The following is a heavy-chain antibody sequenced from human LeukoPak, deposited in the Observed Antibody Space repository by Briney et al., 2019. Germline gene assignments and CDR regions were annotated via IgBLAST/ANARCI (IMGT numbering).Heavy chain of an antibody. Sequence: GGSLRLSCAASEFTFSSYWMSWVRQAPGKGLEWVANIKGDVTEKYYVDSVKGRFTISRDNVKNLLYLQMNSLRAEDTAVYYCARVQRGIAVALDYWGQGTLATVSS. J-gene: IGHJ4*02. CDR1: EFTFSSYW. D-gene: IGHD6-19*01. CDR3: ARVQRGIAVALDY. CDR2: IKGDVTEK. V-gene: IGHV3-7*04.